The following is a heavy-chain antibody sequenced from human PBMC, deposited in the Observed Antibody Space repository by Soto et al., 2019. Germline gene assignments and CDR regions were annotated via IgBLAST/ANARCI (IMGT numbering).Heavy chain of an antibody. CDR3: ARAPSFMATVYFDY. D-gene: IGHD3-10*01. J-gene: IGHJ4*02. CDR2: IYYSRST. V-gene: IGHV4-59*01. Sequence: SETLSLTCAVSGGSISSYYWSWIRQPPGKGLEWLGYIYYSRSTNYNPSLKRRVPISVDTSKNQFSLKLSSVTAADTAGYYCARAPSFMATVYFDYWGQGTLVTVSS. CDR1: GGSISSYY.